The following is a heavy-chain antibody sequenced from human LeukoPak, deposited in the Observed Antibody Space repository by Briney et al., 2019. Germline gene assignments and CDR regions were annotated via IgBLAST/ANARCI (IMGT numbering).Heavy chain of an antibody. D-gene: IGHD1-1*01. CDR2: ISYDGSNK. Sequence: GGSLRPSCAASGFTFSSYPMHWVRQAPGKGLEWVAVISYDGSNKYYADSVKGRFTISRDNSKNTLYLQMNSLRPDDTAVYYCARVGPDVSTSGIDYWGQGTLVTVSS. CDR1: GFTFSSYP. V-gene: IGHV3-30-3*01. CDR3: ARVGPDVSTSGIDY. J-gene: IGHJ4*02.